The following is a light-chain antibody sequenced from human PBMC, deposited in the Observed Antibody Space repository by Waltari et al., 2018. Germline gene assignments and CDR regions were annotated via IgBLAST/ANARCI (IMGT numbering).Light chain of an antibody. CDR1: SSDVGSYNL. Sequence: QSALTQPASVSGSPGQSITISCTGTSSDVGSYNLVSWYQQHPGKAPKLMICEGSKRPSGVSNRFSGSKSGHTASLTISGLQAEDEADYYCCSYAGSRTFVVFGGGTKLTVL. CDR3: CSYAGSRTFVV. V-gene: IGLV2-23*03. J-gene: IGLJ3*02. CDR2: EGS.